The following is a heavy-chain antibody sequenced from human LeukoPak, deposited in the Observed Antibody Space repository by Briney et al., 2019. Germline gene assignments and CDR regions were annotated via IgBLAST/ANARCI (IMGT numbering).Heavy chain of an antibody. CDR3: AKDMSYDILTGYYPFDY. Sequence: GGSLRLSCAASGFTFDDYAMHWVRHAPGKGLEWVSGISWNSGSIGYADSVKGRFTISRDNAKNSLYLQMNSLRAEDTALYNCAKDMSYDILTGYYPFDYWGQGTLVTVSS. D-gene: IGHD3-9*01. V-gene: IGHV3-9*01. J-gene: IGHJ4*02. CDR1: GFTFDDYA. CDR2: ISWNSGSI.